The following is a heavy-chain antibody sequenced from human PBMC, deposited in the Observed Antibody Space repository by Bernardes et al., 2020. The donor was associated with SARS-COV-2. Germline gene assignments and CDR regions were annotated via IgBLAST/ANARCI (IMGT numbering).Heavy chain of an antibody. CDR1: GHTLTELS. D-gene: IGHD3-10*01. CDR2: FDLEDGET. V-gene: IGHV1-24*01. Sequence: ASVKVSCKVSGHTLTELSMHRVRQAPGKGLEWMGGFDLEDGETIDAQKFQGRVTMTEYTSTDTAYMELSSLRSEDKAVYYCATGFGYYGSGGPLYWGQGALVTVSA. CDR3: ATGFGYYGSGGPLY. J-gene: IGHJ4*02.